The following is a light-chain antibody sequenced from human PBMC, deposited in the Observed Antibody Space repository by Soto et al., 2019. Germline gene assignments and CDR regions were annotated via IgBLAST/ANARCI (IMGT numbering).Light chain of an antibody. CDR1: NSNIGSGP. V-gene: IGLV1-44*01. J-gene: IGLJ2*01. CDR2: SNS. CDR3: ASWDDSLNGPV. Sequence: QSVLTQSPSASGTPGQRITISCFGSNSNIGSGPVNWYQQLPGTAPKLLIRSNSDRPSGVPDRFSGSKSGTSASLAISGLQYEDEADYYCASWDDSLNGPVFGGGTKLTVL.